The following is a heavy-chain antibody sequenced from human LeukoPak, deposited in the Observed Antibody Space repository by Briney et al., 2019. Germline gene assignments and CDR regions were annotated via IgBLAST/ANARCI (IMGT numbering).Heavy chain of an antibody. Sequence: GGSLRLSCAASGFTFSTSAMNWVRQAPGMGLEWVSSINNVRSHIYYADSVRGRFTISRDNANNVLYLQMNSLRAEDTAVYYCARDPTYYLRYGYFDSWGQGTLVTVSS. CDR1: GFTFSTSA. D-gene: IGHD1-26*01. CDR2: INNVRSHI. CDR3: ARDPTYYLRYGYFDS. J-gene: IGHJ4*02. V-gene: IGHV3-21*06.